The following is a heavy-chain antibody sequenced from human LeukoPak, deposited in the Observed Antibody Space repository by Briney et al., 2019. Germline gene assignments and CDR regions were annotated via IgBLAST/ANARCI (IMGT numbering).Heavy chain of an antibody. D-gene: IGHD2-21*01. Sequence: ASVKVSCKASGYTFTGYSMHWVRQAPGQGLEWMGWINPNSGVTNYAQKFQGRVTMTKDTSISTAYMELSRLRSDDTAVYYCAPTYVYYFDYWGQGTLVTVSS. CDR3: APTYVYYFDY. J-gene: IGHJ4*02. CDR2: INPNSGVT. V-gene: IGHV1-2*02. CDR1: GYTFTGYS.